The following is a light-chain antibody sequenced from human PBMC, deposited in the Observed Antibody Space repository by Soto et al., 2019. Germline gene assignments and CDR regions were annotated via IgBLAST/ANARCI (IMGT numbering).Light chain of an antibody. CDR1: QRVSSNY. CDR3: QQYGRSPWT. J-gene: IGKJ1*01. V-gene: IGKV3-20*01. Sequence: EIVLTQSPGTVSLSPGERATLSCRASQRVSSNYVAWFQQKTGQAPRLLIHGASERATGIPDRFSGSGSGTDFTLTSSGLEPEDFAVYYCQQYGRSPWTFGQGTKVDFK. CDR2: GAS.